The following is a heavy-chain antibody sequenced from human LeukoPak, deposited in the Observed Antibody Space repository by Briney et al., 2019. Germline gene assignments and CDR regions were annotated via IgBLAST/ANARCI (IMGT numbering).Heavy chain of an antibody. Sequence: GRSLRLFCAASGFTFDDYDMHGVRQAPGKGREGGSDMSWNSGSIGYADSVKGLFTISRDNANYSLYLQMNSLRADVTALYYCANDMGSGWSHYYYYGMDVWGQGTTVTVSS. V-gene: IGHV3-9*01. CDR3: ANDMGSGWSHYYYYGMDV. D-gene: IGHD6-19*01. CDR1: GFTFDDYD. J-gene: IGHJ6*02. CDR2: MSWNSGSI.